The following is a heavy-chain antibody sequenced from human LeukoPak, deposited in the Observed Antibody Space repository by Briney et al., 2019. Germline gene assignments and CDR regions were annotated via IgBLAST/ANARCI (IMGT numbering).Heavy chain of an antibody. Sequence: PGGSLRLSCAASGFTFSSSSMNWVRQAPGKGLEWVSSISSSSYIYYADSVKGRFTISRDNSKNTLYLQMNSLRAEDTAVYYCAKALDYSTGYAFDIWGQGTLVTVSS. V-gene: IGHV3-21*04. CDR3: AKALDYSTGYAFDI. CDR1: GFTFSSSS. J-gene: IGHJ3*02. D-gene: IGHD4-11*01. CDR2: ISSSSYI.